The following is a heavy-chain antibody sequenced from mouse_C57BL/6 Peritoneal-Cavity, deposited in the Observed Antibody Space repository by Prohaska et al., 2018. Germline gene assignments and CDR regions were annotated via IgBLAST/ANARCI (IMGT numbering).Heavy chain of an antibody. D-gene: IGHD1-1*01. Sequence: HVQLQQPGAELVKPGASLKMSCKASGYTFTSYWMHWVKQRPVQRLEWIGNINPSNGGTNYNEKFKSKATLTVDKYSSTAYMQLSSLASEDSAVYYCARGRGSNAWFADWGKGTLVTVYA. CDR1: GYTFTSYW. CDR3: ARGRGSNAWFAD. CDR2: INPSNGGT. J-gene: IGHJ3*01. V-gene: IGHV1-53*01.